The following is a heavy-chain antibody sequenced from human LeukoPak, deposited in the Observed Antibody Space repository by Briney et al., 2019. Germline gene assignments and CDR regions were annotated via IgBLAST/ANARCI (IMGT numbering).Heavy chain of an antibody. D-gene: IGHD3-22*01. Sequence: PSETLSLTCTVSGGSISSYYWSWIRQPPGKGLEWIGYIYYSGSTNYNPSLKSRVTISVDTSKNQFSLKLSSVTAADTAVYYCARDIGGDYYDSSGYRYYYYYGMDVWGQGTTVTVSS. CDR1: GGSISSYY. CDR2: IYYSGST. V-gene: IGHV4-59*01. J-gene: IGHJ6*02. CDR3: ARDIGGDYYDSSGYRYYYYYGMDV.